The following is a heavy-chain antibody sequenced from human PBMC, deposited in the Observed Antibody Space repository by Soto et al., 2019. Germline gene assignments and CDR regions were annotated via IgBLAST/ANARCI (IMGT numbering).Heavy chain of an antibody. V-gene: IGHV4-30-4*08. D-gene: IGHD3-3*01. CDR1: GGSISSGDYY. Sequence: QVQLQESGPGLVKPSQTLSLTCTVSGGSISSGDYYWSWIRQPPGKGLEWIGYIYYSGVTYYSPSLKSRLTISLDTSRTQFSLNLASVTAADTAVYYCARQEADFESGQYFFDYWSQGTLVTVSS. J-gene: IGHJ4*02. CDR2: IYYSGVT. CDR3: ARQEADFESGQYFFDY.